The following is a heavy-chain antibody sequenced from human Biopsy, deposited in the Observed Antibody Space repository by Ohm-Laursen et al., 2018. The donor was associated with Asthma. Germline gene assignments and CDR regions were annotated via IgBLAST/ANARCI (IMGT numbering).Heavy chain of an antibody. CDR1: GFTFSNYA. J-gene: IGHJ4*02. CDR2: ISYEGSNK. D-gene: IGHD4-17*01. CDR3: ATGTGDYGDYPVY. V-gene: IGHV3-30*03. Sequence: SLRLSCSASGFTFSNYAMHWVRQAPGKGLEWVALISYEGSNKHYAGSVKGRITISRDNSKNTLYLQMNSLRAEDTAVYYCATGTGDYGDYPVYWGQGTMVTVSS.